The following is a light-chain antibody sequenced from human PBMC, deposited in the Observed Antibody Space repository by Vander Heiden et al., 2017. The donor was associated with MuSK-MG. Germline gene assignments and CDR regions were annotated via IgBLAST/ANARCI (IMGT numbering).Light chain of an antibody. CDR1: QSVSSY. CDR3: QQRSNWPWT. Sequence: EIVLTQSPATLSLSPGERATLSCRASQSVSSYLAWYQQKPGQTPRLLIYGASNRATGFPARFSGSGSGTDFTLTISSLEPEDFAIYYCQQRSNWPWTFGQGTKVEIK. CDR2: GAS. J-gene: IGKJ1*01. V-gene: IGKV3-11*01.